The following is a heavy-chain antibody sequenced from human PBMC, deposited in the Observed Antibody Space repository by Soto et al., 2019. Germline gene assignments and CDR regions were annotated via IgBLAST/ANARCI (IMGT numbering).Heavy chain of an antibody. J-gene: IGHJ4*02. CDR1: GFTFTSSA. CDR2: IVVGSGNT. V-gene: IGHV1-58*01. D-gene: IGHD4-17*01. CDR3: AADGPTVTTEFDY. Sequence: SVKVSCKAAGFTFTSSAVQWVRQARGQRLEWIGWIVVGSGNTNYAQKFQERVTITRDMSTSTAYMELSSLRSEDTAVYYCAADGPTVTTEFDYWGQGTLVTVSS.